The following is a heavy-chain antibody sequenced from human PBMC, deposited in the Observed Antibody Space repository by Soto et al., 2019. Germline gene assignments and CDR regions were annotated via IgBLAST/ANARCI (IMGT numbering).Heavy chain of an antibody. V-gene: IGHV3-48*02. CDR3: ARAPRITIFGVVIRYFDY. Sequence: GGSLRLSSAASGFTFSSYSMNGVRQAPGKGLEWVSYISSSSSTIYYADSVKGRFTISRDNAKNSLYLQMNSLRDEDTAVYYCARAPRITIFGVVIRYFDYWGQGT. D-gene: IGHD3-3*01. CDR2: ISSSSSTI. J-gene: IGHJ4*02. CDR1: GFTFSSYS.